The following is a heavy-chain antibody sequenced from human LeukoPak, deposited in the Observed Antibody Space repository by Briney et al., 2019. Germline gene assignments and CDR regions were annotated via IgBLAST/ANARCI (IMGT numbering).Heavy chain of an antibody. CDR3: ARRERALDY. D-gene: IGHD1-26*01. CDR2: INHSGSP. J-gene: IGHJ4*02. CDR1: GGSLSGYY. Sequence: SETLSLTCAVYGGSLSGYYWTWIRQPPGKGLEWIGEINHSGSPNYNPSLKSRVTISVDTSKNQFSLKLSSVTAADTAVYYCARRERALDYWGQGTLVTVSS. V-gene: IGHV4-34*01.